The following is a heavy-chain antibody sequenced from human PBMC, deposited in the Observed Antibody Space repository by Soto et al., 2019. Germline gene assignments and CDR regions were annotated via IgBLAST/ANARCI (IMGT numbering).Heavy chain of an antibody. CDR3: ANGQQWLARDYYFDY. J-gene: IGHJ4*02. V-gene: IGHV3-30*18. CDR2: ISYDGSNK. D-gene: IGHD6-19*01. Sequence: GGSLRLSCAASGFTFSSYGMHWVRQAPGKGLEWVAVISYDGSNKYYADSVKGRFTISSDNSKNTLYLQMNSLRAEDTAVYYCANGQQWLARDYYFDYWGQGTLVTVSS. CDR1: GFTFSSYG.